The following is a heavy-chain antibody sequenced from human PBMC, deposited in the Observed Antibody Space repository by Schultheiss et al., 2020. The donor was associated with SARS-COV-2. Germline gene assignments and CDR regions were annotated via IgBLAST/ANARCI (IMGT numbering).Heavy chain of an antibody. J-gene: IGHJ4*02. Sequence: SETLSLTCAVSGGSISSGGYYWSWIRQHPGKGLEWIGYIYYSGSIYYNPSLKSRVTISVDTSKNQFSLKLSSVTAADTAVYYCARASSSWVYWGQGTLVTVSS. CDR1: GGSISSGGYY. D-gene: IGHD6-13*01. CDR2: IYYSGSI. V-gene: IGHV4-31*11. CDR3: ARASSSWVY.